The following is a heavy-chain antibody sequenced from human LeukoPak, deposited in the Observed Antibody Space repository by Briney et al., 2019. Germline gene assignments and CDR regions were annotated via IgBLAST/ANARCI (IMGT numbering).Heavy chain of an antibody. CDR1: GGSISSSNYY. V-gene: IGHV4-39*07. Sequence: SETLSLTCTVSGGSISSSNYYWGWIRQPPGKGLEWIGSIHYRGNTNYNPSLKSRVTIAVDTSKNQFSLKLSSVTAADTAVYYCARRQTEQQLVDFDYWGQGTLVTVSS. J-gene: IGHJ4*02. CDR2: IHYRGNT. D-gene: IGHD6-13*01. CDR3: ARRQTEQQLVDFDY.